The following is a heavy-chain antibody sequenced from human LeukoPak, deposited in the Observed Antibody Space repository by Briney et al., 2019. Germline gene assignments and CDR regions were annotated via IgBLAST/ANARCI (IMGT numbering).Heavy chain of an antibody. CDR2: IFHNGKT. CDR3: ARIFDS. V-gene: IGHV4-39*07. CDR1: GGSVSTSDYY. J-gene: IGHJ4*02. Sequence: LETLSLTCTVSGGSVSTSDYYWGWIRQTPGKGLEWIGDIFHNGKTNYNPSLKGRVTISIDTSNNQFSLRLPSVTAADTAVYYCARIFDSWGQGTLVTVSS.